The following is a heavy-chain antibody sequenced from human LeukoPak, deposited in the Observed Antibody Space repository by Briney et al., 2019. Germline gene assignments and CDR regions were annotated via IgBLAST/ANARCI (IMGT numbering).Heavy chain of an antibody. Sequence: SGPTLVNPTQTLTLTCTFSGFSFSTSGVGVAWIRQPPGKALELLALIYWDGDKRYSPSLKSRLTITRDTSKNQVVLTLTNMDPVDTATYFCAHRGTPRLALDIWGQGTMVTVSS. J-gene: IGHJ3*02. CDR3: AHRGTPRLALDI. CDR1: GFSFSTSGVG. D-gene: IGHD1/OR15-1a*01. CDR2: IYWDGDK. V-gene: IGHV2-5*02.